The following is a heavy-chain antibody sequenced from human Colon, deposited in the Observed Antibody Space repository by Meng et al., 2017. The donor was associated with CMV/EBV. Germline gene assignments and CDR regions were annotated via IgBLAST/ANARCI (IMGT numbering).Heavy chain of an antibody. CDR3: ARSNYSTFDGGLPYYYYGMDV. CDR1: GGSMITFY. Sequence: SETLSLTCSVSGGSMITFYYTWIRQSPGRALEWLGCVYFSGRTKYNPSLSSRLSMSLDVAENQVSLKMTSVTAADTAVYYCARSNYSTFDGGLPYYYYGMDVWGQGTTVTVSS. J-gene: IGHJ6*02. V-gene: IGHV4-59*01. D-gene: IGHD2-2*01. CDR2: VYFSGRT.